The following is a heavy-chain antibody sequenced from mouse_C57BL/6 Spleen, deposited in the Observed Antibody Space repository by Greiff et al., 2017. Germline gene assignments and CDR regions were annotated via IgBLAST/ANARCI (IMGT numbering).Heavy chain of an antibody. CDR1: GYTFTSYW. Sequence: QVQLQQSGAELVRPGSSVKLSCKASGYTFTSYWMHWVKQRPIQGLEWIGNIDPSDSETHYNQKFKDKATLTVDKSSSTAYMQLSSLTSEDSAVYYCARPSITTVVGGFAYWGQGTLVTVSA. D-gene: IGHD1-1*01. J-gene: IGHJ3*01. CDR2: IDPSDSET. V-gene: IGHV1-52*01. CDR3: ARPSITTVVGGFAY.